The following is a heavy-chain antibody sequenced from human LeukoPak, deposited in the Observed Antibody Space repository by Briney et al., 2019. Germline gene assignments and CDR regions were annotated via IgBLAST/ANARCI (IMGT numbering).Heavy chain of an antibody. D-gene: IGHD2-2*02. V-gene: IGHV4-39*07. J-gene: IGHJ3*02. Sequence: SETLSLTCTVSGGSISRSSYYWGWIRQPPGKGLEWIGSIYYSGSTNYNPSLKSRVTISVDTSKNQFSLKLSSVTAADTAVYYCVRHPRDIVVVPAAIHAFDIWGQGTMVTVSS. CDR1: GGSISRSSYY. CDR2: IYYSGST. CDR3: VRHPRDIVVVPAAIHAFDI.